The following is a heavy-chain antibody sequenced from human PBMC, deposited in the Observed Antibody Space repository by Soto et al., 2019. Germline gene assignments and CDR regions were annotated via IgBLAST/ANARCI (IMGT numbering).Heavy chain of an antibody. V-gene: IGHV3-33*08. CDR3: ARSDCTGAYCYSWPFNYGVDV. Sequence: QVQLVESGGGVVQPGGSLRLSCTTSGFTFNTYGMHWVRQAPGKGLEWVAIIWYDGSNKYYADSVKGRFTISRDNSKIKLYFQMNSRRAEDTALYYCARSDCTGAYCYSWPFNYGVDVWGQGTTVTVSS. J-gene: IGHJ6*02. CDR2: IWYDGSNK. CDR1: GFTFNTYG. D-gene: IGHD2-15*01.